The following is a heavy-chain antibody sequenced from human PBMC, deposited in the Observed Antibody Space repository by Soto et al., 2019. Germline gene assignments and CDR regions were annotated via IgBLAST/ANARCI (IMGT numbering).Heavy chain of an antibody. Sequence: SGPTLVNPTQTLTLTCTFSGFSLTTSGVGVGWIRQPPGKALEWLALIYWDDDKRYSPSLKSRLTITKDTSKNQVVLTMTNMDPVDTATYYCAHLTYYYDSSGYYSRAEYFQHWGQGTLVTVSS. V-gene: IGHV2-5*02. CDR2: IYWDDDK. J-gene: IGHJ1*01. CDR1: GFSLTTSGVG. CDR3: AHLTYYYDSSGYYSRAEYFQH. D-gene: IGHD3-22*01.